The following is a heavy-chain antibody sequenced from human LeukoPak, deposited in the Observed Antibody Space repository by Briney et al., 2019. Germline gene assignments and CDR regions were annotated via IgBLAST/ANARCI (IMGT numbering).Heavy chain of an antibody. D-gene: IGHD3-22*01. J-gene: IGHJ4*02. V-gene: IGHV3-33*01. Sequence: GGSLRLSCAASGFTFSSYGMHWVRQAPGKGLEWVAVRWHDGSNKYYADSVKGRFTISRDNSKNTLYLQMNSLRAEDTAVYYCARDHYYYDSSGYSQFFDYWGQGTLVTVSS. CDR1: GFTFSSYG. CDR2: RWHDGSNK. CDR3: ARDHYYYDSSGYSQFFDY.